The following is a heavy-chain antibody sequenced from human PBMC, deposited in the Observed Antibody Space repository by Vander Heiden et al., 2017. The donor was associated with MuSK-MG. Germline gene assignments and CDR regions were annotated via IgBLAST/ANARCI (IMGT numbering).Heavy chain of an antibody. J-gene: IGHJ4*02. CDR1: GGTFSSYA. CDR3: AREGVNDYGDY. V-gene: IGHV1-69*04. Sequence: QVQLVQSGAAVKKPGSSVKVSCKASGGTFSSYAISWVRQAPGQGLEWMGRIIPILGIANYAQKFQGRVTITADKSTSTAYMELSSLRSEDTAVYYYAREGVNDYGDYWGQGTLVTVYS. CDR2: IIPILGIA. D-gene: IGHD2-8*01.